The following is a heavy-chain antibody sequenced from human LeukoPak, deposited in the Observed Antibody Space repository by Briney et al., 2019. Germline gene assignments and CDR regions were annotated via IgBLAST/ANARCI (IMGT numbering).Heavy chain of an antibody. J-gene: IGHJ4*02. V-gene: IGHV3-64*01. CDR3: ARSGVGMATNDY. CDR1: GFTFSSYA. Sequence: GGSLRLSCAASGFTFSSYAMSWVRQAPGKGLEYVSAISSNGGSTYYANSVKGRFTISRDNSKNTLYLQMGSLRAEDMAVYYCARSGVGMATNDYWGQGTLVTVSS. D-gene: IGHD5-24*01. CDR2: ISSNGGST.